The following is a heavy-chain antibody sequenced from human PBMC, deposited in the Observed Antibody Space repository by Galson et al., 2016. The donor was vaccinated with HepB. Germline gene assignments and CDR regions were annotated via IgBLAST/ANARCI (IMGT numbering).Heavy chain of an antibody. CDR1: GYTFTSYA. CDR2: INGGNGNT. J-gene: IGHJ6*02. D-gene: IGHD6-6*01. CDR3: ARDLLSSISAHAGGV. V-gene: IGHV1-3*01. Sequence: SVKVSCKASGYTFTSYAMHWVRQAPGERLEWMGRINGGNGNTNYSQKFQGRITITRDTSASTAYMDLNSLRPEDTAAYYCARDLLSSISAHAGGVWGQGTTVTVSS.